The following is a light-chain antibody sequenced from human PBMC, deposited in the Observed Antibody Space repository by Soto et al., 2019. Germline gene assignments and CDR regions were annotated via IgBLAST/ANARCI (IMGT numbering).Light chain of an antibody. CDR3: QSYDSSNHWV. CDR1: SGSIASNY. Sequence: LTQPHSVSESPGKTVTISCTRTSGSIASNYVQWYQQRPGSAPTTVIHEYNQRPPGVPDRFSGSIDSSSNSASLTISGLKTEDEADYYCQSYDSSNHWVFGGGTKLTVL. J-gene: IGLJ3*02. CDR2: EYN. V-gene: IGLV6-57*03.